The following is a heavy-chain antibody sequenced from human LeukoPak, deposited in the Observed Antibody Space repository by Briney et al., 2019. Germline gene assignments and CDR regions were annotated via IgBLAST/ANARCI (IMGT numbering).Heavy chain of an antibody. V-gene: IGHV4-34*01. D-gene: IGHD3-9*01. CDR3: ARQRTAPPIYEYYGMDV. J-gene: IGHJ6*02. CDR2: INHSGST. CDR1: GGSFSGYY. Sequence: QTSETLSLTCAVYGGSFSGYYWSWVRQPPGKGLEWIGEINHSGSTNYNPSLKSRVTIPVDTSKNQFSLKLSSVTAADTAVYYCARQRTAPPIYEYYGMDVWGQGTTVTVSS.